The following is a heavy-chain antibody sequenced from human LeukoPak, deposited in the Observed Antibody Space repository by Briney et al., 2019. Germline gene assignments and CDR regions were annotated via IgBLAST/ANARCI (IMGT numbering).Heavy chain of an antibody. D-gene: IGHD6-6*01. J-gene: IGHJ6*02. V-gene: IGHV3-30*18. CDR2: ISYDGSNK. CDR1: GFTFSSYG. CDR3: AKDFGLPSSLIYYGMDV. Sequence: GRSLRLSCAASGFTFSSYGMHWVRQAPGKGLEWVAVISYDGSNKYYADSVKGRFTISRDNSKNTLYLQMNSLRAEDTAVYYCAKDFGLPSSLIYYGMDVWGQGTTVTVSS.